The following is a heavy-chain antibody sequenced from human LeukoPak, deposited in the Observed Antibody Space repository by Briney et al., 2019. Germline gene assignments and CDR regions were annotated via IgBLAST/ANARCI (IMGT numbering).Heavy chain of an antibody. CDR2: ISTYNGNT. Sequence: GASVKVPCKASGYTFTSYGITWVRQAPGQGLEWMGWISTYNGNTNYPQKLQGRVTMTTDTSTSTAYMELRSLRSDDTAVYYCARPDINYYDSSGRNPEGAFDIWGQGTMVTVSS. CDR3: ARPDINYYDSSGRNPEGAFDI. CDR1: GYTFTSYG. J-gene: IGHJ3*02. D-gene: IGHD3-22*01. V-gene: IGHV1-18*01.